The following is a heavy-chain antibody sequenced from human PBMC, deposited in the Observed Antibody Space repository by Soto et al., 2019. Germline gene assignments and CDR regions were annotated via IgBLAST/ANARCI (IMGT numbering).Heavy chain of an antibody. V-gene: IGHV1-69*10. D-gene: IGHD3-9*01. CDR2: IMPVFDIV. CDR1: GGTFSSYG. Sequence: GASVKVSCKASGGTFSSYGITWVRLVPGQGLEWMGGIMPVFDIVNYAQKFQGRVSITADKSTSTAYMELSSLSSEDTAVYYCARYYDILTGYFDSWGQGTLVTVSS. J-gene: IGHJ4*02. CDR3: ARYYDILTGYFDS.